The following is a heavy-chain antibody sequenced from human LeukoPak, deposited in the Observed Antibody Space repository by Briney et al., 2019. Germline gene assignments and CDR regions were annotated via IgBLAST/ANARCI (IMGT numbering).Heavy chain of an antibody. CDR2: ISSSSSFI. D-gene: IGHD1-26*01. CDR1: GFIFSNYN. J-gene: IGHJ4*02. CDR3: ARDIRPQWAGPDY. V-gene: IGHV3-21*01. Sequence: PGGSLRLSCVASGFIFSNYNMNWVRQAPGKGLEWVSFISSSSSFIYYADSVKGRFTISRDNAKNSLFLQMNSLRAEDTAVYYCARDIRPQWAGPDYWGQGTLVTVSS.